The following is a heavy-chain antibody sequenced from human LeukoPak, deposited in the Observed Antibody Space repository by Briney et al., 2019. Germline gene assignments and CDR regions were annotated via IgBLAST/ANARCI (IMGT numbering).Heavy chain of an antibody. J-gene: IGHJ4*02. V-gene: IGHV3-11*01. CDR3: AREHTSGTYYIDY. Sequence: GGSLRLSCAASGFTFSDYYMTWIRQAPGKGLEWVSYISNSGSTIYFADSVKGRFTISRDNGKNSLYLQMNSLRAEATAVYYCAREHTSGTYYIDYWGQGTLVTVSS. D-gene: IGHD1-26*01. CDR2: ISNSGSTI. CDR1: GFTFSDYY.